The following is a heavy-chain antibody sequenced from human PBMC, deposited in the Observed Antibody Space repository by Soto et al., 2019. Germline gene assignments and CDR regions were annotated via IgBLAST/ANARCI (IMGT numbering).Heavy chain of an antibody. CDR1: GFSLTTGGMG. V-gene: IGHV2-5*02. CDR3: ARIYCAGGNCYRRGGFYYGMDV. J-gene: IGHJ6*02. CDR2: IYWDDDK. D-gene: IGHD2-8*02. Sequence: QITLKESGPTLVQPTQTLTLTCSCSGFSLTTGGMGVGWIRQPPGKALEWLALIYWDDDKGYSPSLKSRLTITKDISKNQVVLTMTKVDPVDTATYYCARIYCAGGNCYRRGGFYYGMDVWGQGTTVTVSS.